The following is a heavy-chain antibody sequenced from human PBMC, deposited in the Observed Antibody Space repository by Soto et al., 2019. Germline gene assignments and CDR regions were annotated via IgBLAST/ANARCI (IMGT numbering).Heavy chain of an antibody. CDR2: IKPSSGDT. V-gene: IGHV1-2*02. Sequence: QQSPGQGLEWMGWIKPSSGDTQYVEKLQDRVTMTRDASISTAHMELRRLTTDDTAVYDCGRGLRRTDLAFWGQGTTVTVSS. CDR3: GRGLRRTDLAF. J-gene: IGHJ4*02.